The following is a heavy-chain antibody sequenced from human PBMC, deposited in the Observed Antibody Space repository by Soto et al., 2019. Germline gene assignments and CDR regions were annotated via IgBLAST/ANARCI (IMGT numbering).Heavy chain of an antibody. J-gene: IGHJ6*03. D-gene: IGHD3-3*01. CDR1: GFTFSSDW. CDR2: IKQDGSEK. V-gene: IGHV3-7*01. Sequence: GSLRLSCAASGFTFSSDWMSWVRQAPGKGLEWVANIKQDGSEKYYVDSVKGRFTISRDNAKNSLYLQMNSLRAEDTAVYYCARASYYDFWSGQIGGVYYYYYMDVWGKGTTVTVSS. CDR3: ARASYYDFWSGQIGGVYYYYYMDV.